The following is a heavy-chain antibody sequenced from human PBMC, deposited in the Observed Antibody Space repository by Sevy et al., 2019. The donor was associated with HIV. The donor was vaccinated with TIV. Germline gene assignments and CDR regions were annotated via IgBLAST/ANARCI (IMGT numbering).Heavy chain of an antibody. D-gene: IGHD2-8*01. CDR3: AKRSNENFFDY. CDR2: MISSGDIT. V-gene: IGHV3-23*01. J-gene: IGHJ4*02. CDR1: GFTFSSSA. Sequence: GGCLRLYCAASGFTFSSSAMNWVRQAPGKGLVCVSGMISSGDITYYPDSVKGRFTISRDNSKNTLYLQINSLRVEDTAIYYCAKRSNENFFDYWGQGSLVTVSS.